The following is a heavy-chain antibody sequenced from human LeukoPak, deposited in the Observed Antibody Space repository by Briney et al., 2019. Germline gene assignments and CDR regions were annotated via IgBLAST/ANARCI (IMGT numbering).Heavy chain of an antibody. Sequence: GASVKVSCKASGYTFTSYYMHWVRQAPGQGLEWMGIINPSGGSTSYAQKFQGRVTMTRDTSISTAYMELSRLRSDDTAVYYCARDYGGYHIGWGQGTLVTVSS. CDR1: GYTFTSYY. V-gene: IGHV1-46*01. CDR3: ARDYGGYHIG. J-gene: IGHJ4*02. CDR2: INPSGGST. D-gene: IGHD5-12*01.